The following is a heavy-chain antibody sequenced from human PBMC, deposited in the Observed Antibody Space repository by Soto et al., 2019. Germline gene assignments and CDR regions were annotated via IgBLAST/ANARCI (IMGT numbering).Heavy chain of an antibody. V-gene: IGHV3-23*01. CDR3: AKGGSSWSLHYSYRDV. CDR1: GLTFSNYD. CDR2: IGSSGGRT. D-gene: IGHD6-13*01. Sequence: EGQLLESGGGLVQPGGSLRLSCAASGLTFSNYDMTWVRQPPGKGLEWVSSIGSSGGRTYYADSVKGRFTISRDNSKNTLGLQMNSLRAEDTAVYYCAKGGSSWSLHYSYRDVWGNGTTVTVSS. J-gene: IGHJ6*03.